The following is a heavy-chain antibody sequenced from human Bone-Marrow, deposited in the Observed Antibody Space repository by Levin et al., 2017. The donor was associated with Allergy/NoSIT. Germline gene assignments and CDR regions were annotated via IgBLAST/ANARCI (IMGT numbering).Heavy chain of an antibody. D-gene: IGHD5-24*01. CDR3: ARHDVEDAFDI. CDR1: GYSFTSYW. V-gene: IGHV5-51*01. Sequence: GGSLRLSCKGSGYSFTSYWIGWVRQMPGKGLEWMGIIYPGDSDTRYSPSFQGQVTISADKSISTAYLQWSSLKASDTAMYYCARHDVEDAFDIWGQGTMVTVSS. J-gene: IGHJ3*02. CDR2: IYPGDSDT.